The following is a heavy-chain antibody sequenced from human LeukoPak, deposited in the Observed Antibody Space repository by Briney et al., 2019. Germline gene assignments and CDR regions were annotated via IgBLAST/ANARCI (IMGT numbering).Heavy chain of an antibody. Sequence: GGSLRLSCAASGFTVSDYYMSWIRQAPGKGLEWVSYMSSSGTNINYADSVKGRFTISRDNAKNLLYLQMNSLRAEDTAVYYCARAGRFGELLYHYWGQGTLVTVSS. J-gene: IGHJ4*02. CDR3: ARAGRFGELLYHY. CDR1: GFTVSDYY. V-gene: IGHV3-11*01. CDR2: MSSSGTNI. D-gene: IGHD3-10*01.